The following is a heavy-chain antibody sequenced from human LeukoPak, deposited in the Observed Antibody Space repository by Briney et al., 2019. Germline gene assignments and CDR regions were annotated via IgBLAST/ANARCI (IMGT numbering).Heavy chain of an antibody. V-gene: IGHV3-9*01. CDR1: GFTFSSYS. CDR3: AKTRSGYFFDY. D-gene: IGHD3-3*01. J-gene: IGHJ4*02. Sequence: GGSLRLSCAASGFTFSSYSMNWVRQAPGKGLEWVSGISWNSDSIGYAGSVKGRFTISRDNAKNSLYLQMNSLRAEDTALYYCAKTRSGYFFDYWGQGALVTVSS. CDR2: ISWNSDSI.